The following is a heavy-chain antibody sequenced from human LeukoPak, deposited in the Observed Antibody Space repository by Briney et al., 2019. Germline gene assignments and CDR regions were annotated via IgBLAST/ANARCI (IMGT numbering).Heavy chain of an antibody. CDR3: ANGPDCSSTSCYWSYFDY. D-gene: IGHD2-2*01. Sequence: PGGSLRLSCAASGFTFSSYAMSWVRQAPGKGLEWVSGISGSGGSTYYADSLKGRFTISRDNSKNTLYLQMNSLRAEDTAVYYCANGPDCSSTSCYWSYFDYWGQGTLATVSS. CDR2: ISGSGGST. J-gene: IGHJ4*02. CDR1: GFTFSSYA. V-gene: IGHV3-23*01.